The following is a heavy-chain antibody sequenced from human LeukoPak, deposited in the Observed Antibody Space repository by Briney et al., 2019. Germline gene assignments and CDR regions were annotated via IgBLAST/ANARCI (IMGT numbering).Heavy chain of an antibody. CDR2: IYYSGST. J-gene: IGHJ5*02. Sequence: SETVSLTCTVSGGSISSSSYYWGWIPRPPGKGLEWIGSIYYSGSTYYNPPLKSRVTISVDTSKNQFSLKLSSVTAADTAVYYCARPRVAAAGRGWFDPWGQGTLVTVSS. CDR3: ARPRVAAAGRGWFDP. CDR1: GGSISSSSYY. V-gene: IGHV4-39*01. D-gene: IGHD6-13*01.